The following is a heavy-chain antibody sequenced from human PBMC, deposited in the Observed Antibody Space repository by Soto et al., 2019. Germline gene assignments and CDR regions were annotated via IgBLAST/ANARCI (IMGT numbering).Heavy chain of an antibody. V-gene: IGHV3-7*01. CDR3: ARDYEFGFYI. J-gene: IGHJ3*02. CDR1: AFTLSSYW. CDR2: IKPDGSEK. Sequence: EVQLVESGGGLVQPGGSLRLSCEASAFTLSSYWMSWVRQAPGKGLEWVANIKPDGSEKYYVDSVKGRFTISRDNTKNSLYLQMSTLRPEDTAIYYCARDYEFGFYIWGQGTLVTVSS. D-gene: IGHD3-22*01.